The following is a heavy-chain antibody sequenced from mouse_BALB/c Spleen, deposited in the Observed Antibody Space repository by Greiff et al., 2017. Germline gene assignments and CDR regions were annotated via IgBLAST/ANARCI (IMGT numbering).Heavy chain of an antibody. D-gene: IGHD1-1*01. CDR2: IWGDGST. CDR3: ARDWEYYGSSYGAMDY. V-gene: IGHV2-6-7*01. CDR1: GFSLTGYG. J-gene: IGHJ4*01. Sequence: VQRVESGPGLVAPSQSLSITCTVSGFSLTGYGVNWVRQPPGKGLEWLGMIWGDGSTDYNSALKSRLSISKDNSKSQVFLKMNSLQTDDTARYYCARDWEYYGSSYGAMDYWGQGTSVTVSS.